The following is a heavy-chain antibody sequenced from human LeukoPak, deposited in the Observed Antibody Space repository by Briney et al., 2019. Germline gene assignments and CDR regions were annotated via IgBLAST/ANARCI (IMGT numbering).Heavy chain of an antibody. Sequence: SETLSLTCTVSGGSISSGGYYWSWIRQPPGKGLEWIGEINHSGSTNYNPSLKSRVTISVDTSKNQFSLKLSSVTAADTAVYYCATSTEASSSWGFDPWGQGTLVTVSS. CDR3: ATSTEASSSWGFDP. CDR1: GGSISSGGYY. D-gene: IGHD6-13*01. V-gene: IGHV4-39*07. CDR2: INHSGST. J-gene: IGHJ5*02.